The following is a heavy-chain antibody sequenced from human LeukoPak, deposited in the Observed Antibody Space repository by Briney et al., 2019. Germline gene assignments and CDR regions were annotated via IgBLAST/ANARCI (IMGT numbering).Heavy chain of an antibody. D-gene: IGHD3-16*01. Sequence: SETLSLTCTVSGGSISSYYWSWIRQPPGKGLEWIGYIYYSGTTNYNPSLKSRVTISVDTSKNQFSLKLTSVTAADTAVYYCARDDYSRSYNWFDPWGQGTLVTVSS. CDR2: IYYSGTT. V-gene: IGHV4-59*01. J-gene: IGHJ5*02. CDR1: GGSISSYY. CDR3: ARDDYSRSYNWFDP.